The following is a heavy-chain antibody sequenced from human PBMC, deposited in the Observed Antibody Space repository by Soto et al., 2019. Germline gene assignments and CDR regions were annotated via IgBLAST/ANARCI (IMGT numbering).Heavy chain of an antibody. V-gene: IGHV4-59*01. J-gene: IGHJ4*02. CDR2: ISYSGNT. D-gene: IGHD2-8*01. CDR3: ARAPMVLSRSYFDS. CDR1: GGSISNFY. Sequence: ECLSRTCPVSGGSISNFYWSWIRQLPGKGLEWIGYISYSGNTNYNPSLKSRVSISVDTSKNQLSLNLTSVTAADTAVYYCARAPMVLSRSYFDSWGQGTQVTVYS.